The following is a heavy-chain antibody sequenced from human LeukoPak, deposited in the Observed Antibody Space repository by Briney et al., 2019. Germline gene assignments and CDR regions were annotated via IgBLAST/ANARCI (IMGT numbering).Heavy chain of an antibody. Sequence: GGSLRLSCAASGFTFSSYSMNWVRQAPGKGLEWVSSISSSSSYIYYADSVKGRFTISRDNAKNSLYLQMNSLRAEDTALYYCARESSGIAAAGRFDPWGQGTLVTVSS. V-gene: IGHV3-21*04. CDR2: ISSSSSYI. D-gene: IGHD6-13*01. J-gene: IGHJ5*02. CDR3: ARESSGIAAAGRFDP. CDR1: GFTFSSYS.